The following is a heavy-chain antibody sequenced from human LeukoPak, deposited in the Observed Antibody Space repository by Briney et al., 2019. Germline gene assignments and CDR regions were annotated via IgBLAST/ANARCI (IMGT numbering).Heavy chain of an antibody. V-gene: IGHV3-74*01. CDR2: INSDGSNT. CDR3: ARGYYSSSRIDN. CDR1: GFTFSDYW. J-gene: IGHJ4*02. D-gene: IGHD6-13*01. Sequence: PGGSLRLSCTGSGFTFSDYWMHWVRQAPGKGLVWVSRINSDGSNTSFADSVKGRFTISRDNAKNTLYLQLHSLRAEDTAVYYCARGYYSSSRIDNWGQGTLVTVSS.